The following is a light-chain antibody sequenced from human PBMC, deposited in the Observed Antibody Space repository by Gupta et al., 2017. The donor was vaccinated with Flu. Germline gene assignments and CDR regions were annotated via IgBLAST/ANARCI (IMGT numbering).Light chain of an antibody. CDR2: GAH. CDR3: QQYGSSPT. V-gene: IGKV3-20*01. Sequence: DTMRTQSTGTLSLSLGSRATLSCRASQTVGSTYVAWYKQQPGQAPRLLMYGAHSRASGIPDRFSGRASGTNFTLIISGLEPEDFAVYYCQQYGSSPTFGQGTKV. CDR1: QTVGSTY. J-gene: IGKJ1*01.